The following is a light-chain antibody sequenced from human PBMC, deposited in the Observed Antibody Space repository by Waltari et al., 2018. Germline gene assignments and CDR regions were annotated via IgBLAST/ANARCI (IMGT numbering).Light chain of an antibody. CDR3: QTGGHGTWV. CDR1: CGHSTNI. V-gene: IGLV4-69*01. J-gene: IGLJ3*02. CDR2: VKSDGSH. Sequence: QLVLTQSPSSSASLGASVKLTCTLSCGHSTNIIAWLQQQPEKGPRFLMNVKSDGSHNKGVGIPDRFSGSSSGAERYLTISSLQSEDEADYYCQTGGHGTWVFGGGTRLTVL.